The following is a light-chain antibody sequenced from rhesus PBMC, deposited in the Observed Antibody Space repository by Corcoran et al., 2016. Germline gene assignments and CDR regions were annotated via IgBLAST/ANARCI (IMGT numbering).Light chain of an antibody. CDR1: QSFRSS. CDR2: SSS. Sequence: DIQMTQSPSSLSASVGATVTITCRASQSFRSSLAWYQQKPGKAPKLLIYSSSTLPSGVPSRFSGSKSETDFTITISSLQTEDIATYYCQQYYSYPWTFGQGTKVEIK. CDR3: QQYYSYPWT. V-gene: IGKV1-46*01. J-gene: IGKJ1*01.